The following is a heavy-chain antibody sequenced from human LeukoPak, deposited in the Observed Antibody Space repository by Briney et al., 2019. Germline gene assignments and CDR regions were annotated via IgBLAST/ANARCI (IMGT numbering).Heavy chain of an antibody. V-gene: IGHV3-23*01. Sequence: PGGSLRLSCVASGFSFHNFAMTWVRQAPGKGPEWVSDISGSGGTPVYADSVRGRFTISSDNLKNTFYMEMNGLRAEDTATYFCARGVYRTNGHYIHNYYYMDVWGKGTTVTVSS. CDR2: ISGSGGTP. CDR3: ARGVYRTNGHYIHNYYYMDV. D-gene: IGHD2-8*01. J-gene: IGHJ6*03. CDR1: GFSFHNFA.